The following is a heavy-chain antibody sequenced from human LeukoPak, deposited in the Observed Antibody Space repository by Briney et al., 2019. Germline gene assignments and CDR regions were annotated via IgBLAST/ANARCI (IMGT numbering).Heavy chain of an antibody. Sequence: GASVKVSCKASGYTFTSYGISWVRQVPGQGLEWMGWISTYNGETNFAEKVQGRVTLTTDTSTNTAYMEMRSLRSDDTAIYYCARGVDDFGDFCFDYWGRETQVTVSS. V-gene: IGHV1-18*01. CDR1: GYTFTSYG. CDR3: ARGVDDFGDFCFDY. D-gene: IGHD4-17*01. CDR2: ISTYNGET. J-gene: IGHJ4*02.